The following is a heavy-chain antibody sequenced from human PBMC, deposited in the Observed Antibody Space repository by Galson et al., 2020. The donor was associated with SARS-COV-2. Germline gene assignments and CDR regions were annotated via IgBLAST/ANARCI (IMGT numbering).Heavy chain of an antibody. V-gene: IGHV1-18*01. D-gene: IGHD3-9*01. CDR2: ISKYDDNT. CDR1: GYTFNTFG. J-gene: IGHJ6*02. Sequence: ASVKVSCKASGYTFNTFGISWVRQAPGQGPEWMGWISKYDDNTKYSQKVQDRVTFTTDTSTTTAYMELRSLRSDDTAVYYCARDAGWLLNYGMDVWGQGTTVTVSS. CDR3: ARDAGWLLNYGMDV.